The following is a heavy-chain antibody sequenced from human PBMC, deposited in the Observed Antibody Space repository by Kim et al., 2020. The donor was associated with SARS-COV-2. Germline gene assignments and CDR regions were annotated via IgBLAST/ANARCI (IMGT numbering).Heavy chain of an antibody. CDR3: ARHVSGPGRVAAVVPFHFDN. J-gene: IGHJ4*02. D-gene: IGHD6-13*01. CDR2: IYHTGST. V-gene: IGHV4-39*01. CDR1: ADSIDRSDSH. Sequence: SETLSLTCTVSADSIDRSDSHWGWVRQSPGKGLEWIGSIYHTGSTYYSPSLRGRVTFFVDTSKRQFSLKLASVTAADTAVYYCARHVSGPGRVAAVVPFHFDNWGQGALVTVSS.